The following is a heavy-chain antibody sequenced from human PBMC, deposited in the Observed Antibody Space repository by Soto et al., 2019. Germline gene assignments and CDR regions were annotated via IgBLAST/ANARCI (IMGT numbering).Heavy chain of an antibody. D-gene: IGHD1-26*01. V-gene: IGHV6-1*01. CDR2: TYYRSKWYY. CDR1: GDSVSSNSAG. CDR3: AGREKYSGRIFDY. J-gene: IGHJ4*02. Sequence: SQTLSLTCAITGDSVSSNSAGWSWVRQSPSRGLEWLGRTYYRSKWYYEYAVSVRGRITINPDTSKNQYSLQLNSVTPEDTAVYVCAGREKYSGRIFDYWGQGTLVTVSS.